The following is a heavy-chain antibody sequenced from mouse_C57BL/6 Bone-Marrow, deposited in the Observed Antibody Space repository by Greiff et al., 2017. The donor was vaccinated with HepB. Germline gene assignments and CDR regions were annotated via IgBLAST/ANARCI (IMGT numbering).Heavy chain of an antibody. CDR2: IHPNSVST. CDR1: GYTFTSYW. V-gene: IGHV1-64*01. CDR3: ARSGGQLRLQYAMDY. Sequence: VQLQQSGAELVKPGASVKLSCKASGYTFTSYWMHWVKQRPGQGLEWIGMIHPNSVSTNYNEKFKSKATLTVDKSSNKAYMQLSSLTSEDSAVYYCARSGGQLRLQYAMDYWGQGTSVTVSS. D-gene: IGHD3-2*02. J-gene: IGHJ4*01.